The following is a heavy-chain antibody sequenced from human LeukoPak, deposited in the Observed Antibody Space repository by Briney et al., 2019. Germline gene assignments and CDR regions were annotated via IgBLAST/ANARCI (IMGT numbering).Heavy chain of an antibody. CDR2: ITGSGGST. V-gene: IGHV3-23*01. J-gene: IGHJ6*03. CDR3: AKSSAQYYDFWSGYMDL. D-gene: IGHD3-3*01. Sequence: GGSLRLSCAASGFTFSSYWMSWVRQAPGKGLEWVSSITGSGGSTYYADSVKGRFTISRDNSENTPYLQMDSLRVEDTAVYYCAKSSAQYYDFWSGYMDLWGNGTTVTVS. CDR1: GFTFSSYW.